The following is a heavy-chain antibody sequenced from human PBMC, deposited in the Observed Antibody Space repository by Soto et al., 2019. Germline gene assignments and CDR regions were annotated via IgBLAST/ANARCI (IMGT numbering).Heavy chain of an antibody. CDR1: GGSISSYY. Sequence: ASETLSLTCTVSGGSISSYYWSWIRQPPGKGLEWIGYIYYSGSTNYNPTLKSRVTISVDTSKNQFSLKLSAVTAADTAVYYCARDLAVAGKGFDYWGQGTLVTVSS. D-gene: IGHD6-19*01. CDR3: ARDLAVAGKGFDY. V-gene: IGHV4-59*01. J-gene: IGHJ4*02. CDR2: IYYSGST.